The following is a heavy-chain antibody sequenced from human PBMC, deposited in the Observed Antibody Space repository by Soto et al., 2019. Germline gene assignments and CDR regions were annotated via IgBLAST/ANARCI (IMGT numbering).Heavy chain of an antibody. Sequence: QVQLVQSGAEVKKPGSSVKVSCKASGGTFSSYTISWVRQAPGQGLEWMGRIIPILGIANYAQKFQGRVPXPXAKPTSTAYMELSSLRSEDTAVYYCASVAPSSGFDYWGQGTLVTVSS. D-gene: IGHD2-15*01. J-gene: IGHJ4*02. V-gene: IGHV1-69*02. CDR2: IIPILGIA. CDR3: ASVAPSSGFDY. CDR1: GGTFSSYT.